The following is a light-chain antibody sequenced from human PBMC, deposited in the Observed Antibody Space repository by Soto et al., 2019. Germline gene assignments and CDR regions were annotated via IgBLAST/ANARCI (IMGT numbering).Light chain of an antibody. CDR2: DAS. CDR3: QQRSNWPLP. Sequence: EIVLTQSPATLSLSPGERATLSCRASQSVSSYFAWYQQKPGQAPRLLIYDASNRATGIPARFSGSGSGTDFTLTISSLEPEYLAVYYCQQRSNWPLPFGQGPKVDIK. J-gene: IGKJ1*01. V-gene: IGKV3-11*01. CDR1: QSVSSY.